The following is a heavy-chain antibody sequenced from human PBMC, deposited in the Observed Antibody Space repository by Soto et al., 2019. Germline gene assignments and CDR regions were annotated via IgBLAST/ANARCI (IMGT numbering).Heavy chain of an antibody. D-gene: IGHD2-15*01. Sequence: GGSLRLSCAASGFTFSSYGIHWVRQAPGKGLEWVAIILYDGSNKYYADSVKGRFTISRDNSKNTLFLQMNSLRAEDTAVYYCAKDRWDCSGGNCYSRNYYYYGMDVWGQGTTVTVSS. CDR3: AKDRWDCSGGNCYSRNYYYYGMDV. J-gene: IGHJ6*02. CDR2: ILYDGSNK. V-gene: IGHV3-30*18. CDR1: GFTFSSYG.